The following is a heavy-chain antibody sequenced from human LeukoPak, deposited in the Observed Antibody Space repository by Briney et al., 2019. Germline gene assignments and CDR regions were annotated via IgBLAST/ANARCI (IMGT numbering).Heavy chain of an antibody. CDR1: GFTFSNAW. D-gene: IGHD4-11*01. V-gene: IGHV3-23*01. CDR3: SKLNDYTPD. J-gene: IGHJ4*02. CDR2: ISGSGGST. Sequence: GGSLRLSCAASGFTFSNAWMSRVRQAPGKGLEWVSAISGSGGSTYYADSVKGRFTISRDNSKNTVYLQMNSLRAEDTAVYYCSKLNDYTPDRGQGTLVTVSS.